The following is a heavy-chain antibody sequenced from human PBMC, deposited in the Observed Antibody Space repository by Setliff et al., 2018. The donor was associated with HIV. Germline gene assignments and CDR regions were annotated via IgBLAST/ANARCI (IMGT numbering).Heavy chain of an antibody. CDR3: ARDRRYYGSGSYPPFYYYYMDV. Sequence: SETLSLTCTVSGGSISSDGYYWSWIRQPAGKGLEWIGRISTTGSTNYTPSLKSRVTISVDTSKNQFSLKLGSVTAADTAVYFCARDRRYYGSGSYPPFYYYYMDVWGKGTTVTVSS. J-gene: IGHJ6*03. CDR1: GGSISSDGYY. CDR2: ISTTGST. V-gene: IGHV4-61*02. D-gene: IGHD3-10*01.